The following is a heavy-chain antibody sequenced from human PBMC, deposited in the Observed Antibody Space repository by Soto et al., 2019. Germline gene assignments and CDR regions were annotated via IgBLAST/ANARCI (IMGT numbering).Heavy chain of an antibody. J-gene: IGHJ4*02. CDR1: GYSISSSNW. D-gene: IGHD6-19*01. CDR3: ATYSSAWFQFDY. V-gene: IGHV4-28*01. CDR2: IYYSGTT. Sequence: PSETLSLTCAVSGYSISSSNWWGWIRQPPGKGLEWIGYIYYSGTTYYSPSFQGQVTISADKSIKTAYLQWGSLKASDTAMYYCATYSSAWFQFDYWGQGTLVTVSS.